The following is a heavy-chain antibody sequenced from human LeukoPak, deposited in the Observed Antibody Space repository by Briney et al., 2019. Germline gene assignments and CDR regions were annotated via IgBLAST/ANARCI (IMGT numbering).Heavy chain of an antibody. Sequence: SETLSLTCSVSSGSITTYYWNWIPQAPGKEPEGIGYILHSWSANYNPSLKNRVTLSIERSKDQFFLRLTSVAAADPALVYLSALVVPAAFDFASWGQGTLVTVYS. D-gene: IGHD2-2*01. V-gene: IGHV4-59*08. J-gene: IGHJ4*02. CDR1: SGSITTYY. CDR3: SALVVPAAFDFAS. CDR2: ILHSWSA.